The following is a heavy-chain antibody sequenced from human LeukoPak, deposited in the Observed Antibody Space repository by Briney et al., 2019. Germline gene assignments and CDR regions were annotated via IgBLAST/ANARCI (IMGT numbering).Heavy chain of an antibody. J-gene: IGHJ3*02. Sequence: SETLSLTCTVSGGSISSYYWSWIRQTPGKGLEWIGYIYYSGSTNYNPSLKSRVTISVDTSKNQFSLKLSSVTAADTAVYYCATYSSSSEAFDIWGQGTMVTVSS. CDR2: IYYSGST. CDR1: GGSISSYY. V-gene: IGHV4-59*01. CDR3: ATYSSSSEAFDI. D-gene: IGHD6-6*01.